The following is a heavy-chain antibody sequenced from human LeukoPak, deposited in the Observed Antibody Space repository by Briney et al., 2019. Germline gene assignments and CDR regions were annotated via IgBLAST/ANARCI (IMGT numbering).Heavy chain of an antibody. Sequence: ASVKVSCKASGYTFTTYGISWVRQAPGQGLEWMGWISTYNGDTNYAQKLQGRVTMTTDTSTNTAYMELRSLRSDDTAVYYCAREGLGELTLDYWGQGTLVTVSS. V-gene: IGHV1-18*01. D-gene: IGHD3-16*01. CDR1: GYTFTTYG. CDR2: ISTYNGDT. CDR3: AREGLGELTLDY. J-gene: IGHJ4*02.